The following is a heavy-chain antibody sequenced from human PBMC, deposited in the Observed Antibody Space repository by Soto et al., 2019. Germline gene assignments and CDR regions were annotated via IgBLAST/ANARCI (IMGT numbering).Heavy chain of an antibody. CDR3: ARGWRQLVPNWFDP. V-gene: IGHV4-4*02. D-gene: IGHD6-6*01. CDR1: GGSISSSHW. CDR2: IYHSGSA. J-gene: IGHJ5*02. Sequence: SETLSLTCAVSGGSISSSHWWSWVRQPPGKGLEWIGEIYHSGSANYNPSLKSRVTISVDKSRSQFSLKLSSVTAADTAVYYCARGWRQLVPNWFDPWGQGTLVTVSS.